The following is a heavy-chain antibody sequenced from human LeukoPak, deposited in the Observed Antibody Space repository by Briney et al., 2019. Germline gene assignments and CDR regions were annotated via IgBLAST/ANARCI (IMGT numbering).Heavy chain of an antibody. V-gene: IGHV3-48*03. CDR2: ISSRGSTI. CDR1: GFTFSSYE. CDR3: ARLRYFDF. Sequence: GGSLRLSCAASGFTFSSYEMNWVRQAPGRGLEWVSYISSRGSTIYYADSVKGRFTISRDNAKNSLYLQMNSLRAEDTAVYYCARLRYFDFWGQGTLDTVSS. J-gene: IGHJ4*02.